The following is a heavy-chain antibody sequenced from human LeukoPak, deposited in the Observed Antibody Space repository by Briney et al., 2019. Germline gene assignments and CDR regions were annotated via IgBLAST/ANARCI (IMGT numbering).Heavy chain of an antibody. Sequence: ASVKVSCKASGYTFTSSYLHWVRQAPGQGLEWMGMISPSGASTTYAQKFQGRVTMTRDTSTSTVYMELSSLRSEDTAVCYCARGGSRSPRDAFDIWGQGTMVTVSS. D-gene: IGHD6-13*01. CDR2: ISPSGAST. J-gene: IGHJ3*02. CDR3: ARGGSRSPRDAFDI. CDR1: GYTFTSSY. V-gene: IGHV1-46*01.